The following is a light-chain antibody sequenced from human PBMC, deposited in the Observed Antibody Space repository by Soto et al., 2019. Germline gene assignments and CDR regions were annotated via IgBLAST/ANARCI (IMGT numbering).Light chain of an antibody. CDR1: SSDVGSYYY. CDR2: DVN. Sequence: QSALAQPASVSGSPGQSITISCTGTSSDVGSYYYVSWYQQHPGKAPRLMIYDVNKRPSGASTRFSGSKSGNTASLTISGLQAEDEADYYCCSYSVSDTTVVFGGGTKVTVL. CDR3: CSYSVSDTTVV. V-gene: IGLV2-14*03. J-gene: IGLJ2*01.